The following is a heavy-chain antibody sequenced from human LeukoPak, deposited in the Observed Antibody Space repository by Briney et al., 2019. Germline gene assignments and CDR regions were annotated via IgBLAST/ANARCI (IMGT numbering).Heavy chain of an antibody. CDR3: ARHLGYIAAATDAFDI. CDR2: INHSGST. V-gene: IGHV4-34*01. D-gene: IGHD6-13*01. Sequence: PSETLSLTCAVYGGSFSGYYWSWIRQPPGKGLEWIGEINHSGSTNYNPSLKSRVTVSLDTSKNQFSLKLSSVTAADTAVYYCARHLGYIAAATDAFDIWGQGTMVTVSS. J-gene: IGHJ3*02. CDR1: GGSFSGYY.